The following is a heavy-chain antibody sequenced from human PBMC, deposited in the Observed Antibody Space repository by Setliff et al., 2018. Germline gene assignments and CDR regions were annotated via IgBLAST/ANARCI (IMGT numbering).Heavy chain of an antibody. CDR2: ISGSGGST. J-gene: IGHJ4*02. CDR3: AGAGGNSDYFDY. V-gene: IGHV3-23*01. D-gene: IGHD2-21*02. Sequence: GGSLRLSCAASGFTFSGSAMYWVRQASGKGLEWVSAISGSGGSTYYADSVKGRFTISRDDSKNTAYLQMNSLKIEDTAVYYCAGAGGNSDYFDYWGQGTLVTVSS. CDR1: GFTFSGSA.